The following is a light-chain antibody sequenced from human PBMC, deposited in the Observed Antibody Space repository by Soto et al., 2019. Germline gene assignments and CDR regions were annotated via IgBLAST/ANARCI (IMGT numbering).Light chain of an antibody. J-gene: IGLJ3*02. CDR1: SSDVGAYNY. CDR2: EFT. Sequence: QSALTQPPSASGSPGQSVTISCTGTSSDVGAYNYVSWYQQHAGKAPKLVIYEFTKRPSGVPDRFSGSKSANTASLTVSGLQAEDAADYYCSSFASSNTWVFGGGTKVTVL. V-gene: IGLV2-8*01. CDR3: SSFASSNTWV.